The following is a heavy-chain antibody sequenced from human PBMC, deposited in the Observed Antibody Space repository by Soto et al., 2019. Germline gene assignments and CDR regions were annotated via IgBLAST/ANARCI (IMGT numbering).Heavy chain of an antibody. J-gene: IGHJ2*01. CDR3: AKTVVPAAPSYWYFDL. CDR2: ISGSGGST. CDR1: GFTFSSYA. V-gene: IGHV3-23*01. D-gene: IGHD2-2*01. Sequence: GGSLRLSCAASGFTFSSYAMSWVRQAPGKGLEWVSAISGSGGSTYYADSVKGRFTISRDNSKNTLYLQMNSLRAEDTAVYYCAKTVVPAAPSYWYFDLWGRGTLVTVSS.